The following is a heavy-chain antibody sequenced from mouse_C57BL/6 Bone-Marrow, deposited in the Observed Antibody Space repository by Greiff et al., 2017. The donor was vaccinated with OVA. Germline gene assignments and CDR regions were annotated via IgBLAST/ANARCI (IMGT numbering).Heavy chain of an antibody. CDR1: GISITTGNYR. J-gene: IGHJ1*03. CDR3: AREGGSNFYWYFDV. V-gene: IGHV3-5*01. D-gene: IGHD2-5*01. Sequence: VQLKESGPGLVKPSQTVFLTCTVTGISITTGNYRWSWIRQFPGNKLEWIGYIYYSGTITYNPSLTSRTTITRDTPKNQFFLEMNSLTAEDTATYYCAREGGSNFYWYFDVWGTGTTVTVSS. CDR2: IYYSGTI.